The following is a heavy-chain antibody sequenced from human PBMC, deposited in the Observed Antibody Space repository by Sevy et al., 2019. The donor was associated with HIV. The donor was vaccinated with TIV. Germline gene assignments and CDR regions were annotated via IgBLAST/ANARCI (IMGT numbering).Heavy chain of an antibody. Sequence: GGSLRLSCTGSGFTFGDYAMSWFRQAPGMGLEWVGFIRSKDYGGATEYAASVKGRFTISSDESTSIAYLQMNSLKTEDAAVYYCTRGYYYDSSGYSDYWGQGTLVTVSS. CDR1: GFTFGDYA. V-gene: IGHV3-49*03. CDR3: TRGYYYDSSGYSDY. CDR2: IRSKDYGGAT. J-gene: IGHJ4*02. D-gene: IGHD3-22*01.